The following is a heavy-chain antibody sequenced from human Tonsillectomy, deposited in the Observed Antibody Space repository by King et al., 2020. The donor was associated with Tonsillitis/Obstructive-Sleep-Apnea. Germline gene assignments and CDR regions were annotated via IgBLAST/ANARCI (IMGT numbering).Heavy chain of an antibody. J-gene: IGHJ4*02. Sequence: VQLVESGGGLIQPGGSLRLSCAASGFTVSSNYMSWVRQAPGKGLEWVSVLYSGGSTYYADSVKGRITISRDNSKNTLYLQMNSLRAEDTAVYYCARGPPPAARLEGYFDYWGQGTLVTVSS. V-gene: IGHV3-53*01. CDR3: ARGPPPAARLEGYFDY. D-gene: IGHD6-6*01. CDR1: GFTVSSNY. CDR2: LYSGGST.